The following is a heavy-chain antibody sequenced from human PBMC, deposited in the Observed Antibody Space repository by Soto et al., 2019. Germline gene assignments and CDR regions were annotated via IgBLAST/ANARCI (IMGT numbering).Heavy chain of an antibody. CDR3: AGGLSGDKVDQ. CDR1: GGSISDGAYY. J-gene: IGHJ4*02. V-gene: IGHV4-30-4*01. CDR2: IYNSGNT. Sequence: QVQLQESGPGLVKPSQTLSLTCTVSGGSISDGAYYWSWIRQPPGKGLEWIGHIYNSGNTYNNPSLRSRLTIPLATSKSQFSLNLNSVTAADTAVYSCAGGLSGDKVDQWGQGTLVTVSS. D-gene: IGHD2-21*01.